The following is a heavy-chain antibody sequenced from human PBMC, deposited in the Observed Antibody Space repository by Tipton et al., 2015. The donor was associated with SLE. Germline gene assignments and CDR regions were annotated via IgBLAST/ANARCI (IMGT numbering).Heavy chain of an antibody. J-gene: IGHJ3*02. V-gene: IGHV3-74*01. CDR1: GFTLNNDW. D-gene: IGHD3-22*01. CDR2: IKPDGRTI. CDR3: AKDLTMIVGDAFDI. Sequence: SLRLSCAASGFTLNNDWMHWVRQAPGKGLVWVSRIKPDGRTINYADVVKGRFTISRDSAENTLYLQMNSLRAEDAAVYYCAKDLTMIVGDAFDIWCQGTMVTVSS.